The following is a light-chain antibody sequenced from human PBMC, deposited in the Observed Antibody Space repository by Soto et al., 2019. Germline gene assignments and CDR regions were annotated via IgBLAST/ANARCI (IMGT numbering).Light chain of an antibody. CDR3: GSYASSSTLYV. Sequence: QSALTQPASVSGSPGQSITISCTGTSSDVGGYNYVSWYQQHSGKAPKLMIYDVSNRPSGVSNRFSGSKSGNTASLTISGLQAEDEADYHCGSYASSSTLYVFGTGTKLTVL. V-gene: IGLV2-14*01. CDR1: SSDVGGYNY. CDR2: DVS. J-gene: IGLJ1*01.